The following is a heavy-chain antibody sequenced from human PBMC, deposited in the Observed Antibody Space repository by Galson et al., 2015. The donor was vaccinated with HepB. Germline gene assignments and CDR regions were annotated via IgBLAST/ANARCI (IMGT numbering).Heavy chain of an antibody. CDR3: ARGGYYSGSGEHRYYMDV. V-gene: IGHV3-33*01. CDR1: GFTFSYYD. D-gene: IGHD3-10*01. Sequence: SLRLSCAASGFTFSYYDMHWVRQAPGKGLEWVAVIWYDGSNKYYADTVKGRFTISRDNAKNTLSLQMNSLRAEDTAVYYCARGGYYSGSGEHRYYMDVWGTGTMVTVSS. J-gene: IGHJ6*03. CDR2: IWYDGSNK.